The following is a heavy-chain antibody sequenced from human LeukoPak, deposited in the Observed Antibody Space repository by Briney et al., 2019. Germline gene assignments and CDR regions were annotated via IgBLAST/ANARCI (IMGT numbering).Heavy chain of an antibody. CDR1: GFTFNDYD. V-gene: IGHV3-48*03. Sequence: TGGSLRLSYAGSGFTFNDYDMNWVRQAPGKGLEWVSYISSSGSTIYYADSVKGRFTISRDNAKNSLYLQMNSLRAEDTAVYYCAELGITMIGGVWGKGTTVTISS. D-gene: IGHD3-10*02. CDR3: AELGITMIGGV. J-gene: IGHJ6*04. CDR2: ISSSGSTI.